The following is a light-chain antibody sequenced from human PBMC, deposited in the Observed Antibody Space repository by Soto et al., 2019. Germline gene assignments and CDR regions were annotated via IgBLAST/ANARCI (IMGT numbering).Light chain of an antibody. CDR2: VIS. Sequence: EIVMTQSPGTLSVSPGERVTLSCRASQSVTTNLAWYQQKPGQTPRLLIYVISARASGIPGRFSGSGSGTDFTLTISSLQSEDSAVYYCQQYLDWPLTFGGGTKVEI. J-gene: IGKJ4*01. CDR1: QSVTTN. CDR3: QQYLDWPLT. V-gene: IGKV3-15*01.